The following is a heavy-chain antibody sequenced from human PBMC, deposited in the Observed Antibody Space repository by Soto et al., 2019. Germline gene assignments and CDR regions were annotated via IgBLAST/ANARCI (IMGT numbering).Heavy chain of an antibody. CDR2: IYYSGST. D-gene: IGHD4-17*01. Sequence: SETLSLTCTVSGGSISSSSYYWGWIRQPPGKGLEWIGSIYYSGSTYYNPSLKSGVTISVDTSKNQFSLRLSSVTAAETAVYYCERHQTVSRGWFDPWGQGTLVTVSS. CDR3: ERHQTVSRGWFDP. CDR1: GGSISSSSYY. J-gene: IGHJ5*02. V-gene: IGHV4-39*01.